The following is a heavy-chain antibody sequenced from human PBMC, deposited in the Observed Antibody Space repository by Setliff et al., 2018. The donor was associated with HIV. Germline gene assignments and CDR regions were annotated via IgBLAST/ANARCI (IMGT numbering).Heavy chain of an antibody. Sequence: GASVKVSCKASGYTFTTYYIHWVRQAPGQGLEWMGGIIPIIATTNYAQKFQDRVTITADEFTNTAYMEVSSLRSEDTAVYYCARNGPHGSGWYNYFDFWGQGTMVTVSS. D-gene: IGHD6-19*01. CDR2: IIPIIATT. J-gene: IGHJ4*03. CDR1: GYTFTTYY. CDR3: ARNGPHGSGWYNYFDF. V-gene: IGHV1-69*13.